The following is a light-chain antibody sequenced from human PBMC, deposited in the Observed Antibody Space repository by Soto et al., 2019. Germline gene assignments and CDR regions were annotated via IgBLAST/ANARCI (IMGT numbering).Light chain of an antibody. Sequence: EIVLTQSPGTLSLSPGERATLSCRASQSVSSSYLAWYQQKPGQAPRLLIYGASSRATSIPDRFSGSGSGTDFTLTISRLEPEDFAVYYCQQYGSSPYTFCQGTKLEIK. CDR2: GAS. V-gene: IGKV3-20*01. CDR3: QQYGSSPYT. J-gene: IGKJ2*01. CDR1: QSVSSSY.